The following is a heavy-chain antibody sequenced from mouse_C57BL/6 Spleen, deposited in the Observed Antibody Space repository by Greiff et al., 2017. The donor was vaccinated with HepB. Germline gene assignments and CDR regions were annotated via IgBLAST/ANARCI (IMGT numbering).Heavy chain of an antibody. D-gene: IGHD3-2*02. CDR3: ARSADSSGYVGYYAMDY. CDR1: GFNIKNTY. Sequence: EVQLQQSVAELVRPGASVKLSCTASGFNIKNTYMHWVKQRPEQGLEWIGRIDPANGNTKYAPKFQGKATITADTSSNTAYLQLSSLTSADTAIYYCARSADSSGYVGYYAMDYWGQGTSVTVSS. V-gene: IGHV14-3*01. CDR2: IDPANGNT. J-gene: IGHJ4*01.